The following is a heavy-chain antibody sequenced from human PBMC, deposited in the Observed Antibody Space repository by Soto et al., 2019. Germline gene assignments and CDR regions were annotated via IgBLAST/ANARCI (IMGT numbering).Heavy chain of an antibody. V-gene: IGHV4-34*01. CDR1: GGSFSGYY. CDR3: ARAPTDGFDI. CDR2: INHSGST. J-gene: IGHJ3*02. Sequence: QVQLQQWGAGLLKPSETLSLTCAVYGGSFSGYYWSWIRQPPGKGLEWIGEINHSGSTNYNPSLKSRVTISVDTSKNQFSLKLSSVTAADTAVYYCARAPTDGFDISGQETMITVSS.